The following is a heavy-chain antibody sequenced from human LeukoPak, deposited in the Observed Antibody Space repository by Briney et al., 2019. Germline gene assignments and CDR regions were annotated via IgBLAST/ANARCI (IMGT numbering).Heavy chain of an antibody. Sequence: SVKVSCKASGGTFSSYDISWVRQAPGQGLEWMGGIIPIFGTANYAQKFQGRVTITADESTSTAYMELCSLRSEDTAVYYCSQGSRYGSGKHYWGQGTLVTVSS. CDR3: SQGSRYGSGKHY. D-gene: IGHD3-10*01. CDR1: GGTFSSYD. J-gene: IGHJ4*02. V-gene: IGHV1-69*13. CDR2: IIPIFGTA.